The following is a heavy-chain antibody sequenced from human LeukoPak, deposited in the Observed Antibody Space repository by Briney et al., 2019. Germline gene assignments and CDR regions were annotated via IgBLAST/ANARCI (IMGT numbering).Heavy chain of an antibody. CDR2: MNPHTGHT. V-gene: IGHV1-8*03. J-gene: IGHJ6*03. CDR3: ARGDFWSGYSNYYYMDV. D-gene: IGHD3-3*01. Sequence: GASVKVSCEASGYTFPNYDINWVRQATGQGLEWMGWMNPHTGHTGYAQKFQGRVTFTRNTSISTAFMDLGSLMSEDTAVYYCARGDFWSGYSNYYYMDVWGKGTTVTVSS. CDR1: GYTFPNYD.